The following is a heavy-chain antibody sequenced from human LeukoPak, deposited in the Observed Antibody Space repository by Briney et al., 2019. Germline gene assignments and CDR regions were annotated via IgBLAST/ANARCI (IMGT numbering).Heavy chain of an antibody. V-gene: IGHV4-34*01. CDR2: INHSGST. Sequence: SETLSLTCAVYGGSFSGYYWSWIRQPPGKGLEWIGEINHSGSTNYNPSPKSRVTMSVDTSKNQFSLKLSSVTAADTAVYYCARARSYGVFDYWGQGTLVTVSS. D-gene: IGHD5-18*01. CDR1: GGSFSGYY. CDR3: ARARSYGVFDY. J-gene: IGHJ4*02.